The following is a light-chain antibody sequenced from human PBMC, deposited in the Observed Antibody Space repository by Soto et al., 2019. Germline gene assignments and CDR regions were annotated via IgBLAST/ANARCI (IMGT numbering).Light chain of an antibody. CDR1: QSISNW. V-gene: IGKV1-5*01. J-gene: IGKJ3*01. CDR3: QQANSFLFT. Sequence: DIQMTQSPSTLSASVGDRVTITCRASQSISNWLAWYQQRPGKSPNLLIFDASKLQSGVPSRFSGSGSGTEFTLTISSLQPEDFATYYCQQANSFLFTFGPGTKVDIK. CDR2: DAS.